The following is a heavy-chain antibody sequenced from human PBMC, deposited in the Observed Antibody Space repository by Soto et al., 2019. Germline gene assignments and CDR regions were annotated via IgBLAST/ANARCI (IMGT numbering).Heavy chain of an antibody. D-gene: IGHD5-12*01. CDR1: GLTFSDAW. Sequence: GVSLILSCTVSGLTFSDAWLNWVRQAPGQGLEWVGRFKSVGDGGTTEYAAPVKGRFTLSRDDLQNTMYLQMNSLKTDDTAVYFCIWESKFYSSWQWGRGT. V-gene: IGHV3-15*07. CDR3: IWESKFYSSWQ. CDR2: FKSVGDGGTT. J-gene: IGHJ4*02.